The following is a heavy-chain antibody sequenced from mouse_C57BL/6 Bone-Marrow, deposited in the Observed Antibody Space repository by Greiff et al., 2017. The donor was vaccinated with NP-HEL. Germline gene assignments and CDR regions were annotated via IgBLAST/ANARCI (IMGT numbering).Heavy chain of an antibody. D-gene: IGHD2-4*01. J-gene: IGHJ4*01. CDR3: ARLPIYYDYPYYAMDY. CDR2: IYPRSGNT. V-gene: IGHV1-81*01. Sequence: QVQLQQSGAELARPGASVKLSCKASGYTFTSYGISWVKQRTGQGLEWIGEIYPRSGNTYYNEKFKGKATLTADKSSSTAYMELRSLTSEDSAVYVCARLPIYYDYPYYAMDYWGQGTSVTVSS. CDR1: GYTFTSYG.